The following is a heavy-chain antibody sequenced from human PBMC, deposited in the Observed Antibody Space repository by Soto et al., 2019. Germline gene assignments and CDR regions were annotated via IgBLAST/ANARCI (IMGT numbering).Heavy chain of an antibody. CDR1: GGSISSGGYY. J-gene: IGHJ4*02. CDR2: IYYNGST. Sequence: SETLSLTCTVSGGSISSGGYYWSWIRQHPGKGLEWIGYIYYNGSTYYNPSLKSRVTISVDTSKNQFSLKLSSVTAADTAVYYCARHDWAKPFDYWGQGTLVTVSS. V-gene: IGHV4-39*01. D-gene: IGHD3-9*01. CDR3: ARHDWAKPFDY.